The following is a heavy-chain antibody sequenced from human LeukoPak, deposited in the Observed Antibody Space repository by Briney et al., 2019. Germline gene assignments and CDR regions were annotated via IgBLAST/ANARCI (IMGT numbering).Heavy chain of an antibody. CDR2: IYTSGST. V-gene: IGHV4-4*07. CDR3: AREGVAWELNYDS. D-gene: IGHD1-26*01. CDR1: GGSISSYY. Sequence: SETLSLTCTVSGGSISSYYWSWIRQPAGKGLDWNGRIYTSGSTNYNPSLKSRVTMSVDTSKNQFSLKLSSVTAADTAVYYCAREGVAWELNYDSWGQGTLVTVSS. J-gene: IGHJ4*02.